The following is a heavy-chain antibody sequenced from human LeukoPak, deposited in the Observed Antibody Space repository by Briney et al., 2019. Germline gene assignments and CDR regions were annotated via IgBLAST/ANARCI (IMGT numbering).Heavy chain of an antibody. V-gene: IGHV3-21*01. Sequence: GGSLRLSCAASGFTFSSYSMNWVRQAPGKGLEWVSSISSSSSYIYYADSVKGRFTISRDNAKNSLYLQMNSLRAEDTAVYYCAKEGGTGTRFDYWGQGTLVTVSS. CDR2: ISSSSSYI. D-gene: IGHD1-7*01. J-gene: IGHJ4*02. CDR3: AKEGGTGTRFDY. CDR1: GFTFSSYS.